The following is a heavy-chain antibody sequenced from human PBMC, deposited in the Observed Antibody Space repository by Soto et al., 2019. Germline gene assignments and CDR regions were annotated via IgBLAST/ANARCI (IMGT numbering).Heavy chain of an antibody. Sequence: QVQLQESGPGLVKPSQTLSLTCTVSGGSISSGGYYWSWIRQHPGKGLEWIGYIYYSGSTYYNPSLKSRVTISVDTSNNQFSLKLSSVTAADTAVYYCARDRLRDYYYYYGMDVWGQGTTVTVSS. V-gene: IGHV4-31*03. CDR2: IYYSGST. CDR1: GGSISSGGYY. J-gene: IGHJ6*02. CDR3: ARDRLRDYYYYYGMDV. D-gene: IGHD3-3*01.